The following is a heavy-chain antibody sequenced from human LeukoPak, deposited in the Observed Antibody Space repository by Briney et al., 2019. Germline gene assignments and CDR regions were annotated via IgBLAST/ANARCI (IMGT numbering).Heavy chain of an antibody. D-gene: IGHD4-17*01. CDR3: ARAGYGDSDFDY. CDR1: GYSISTSYY. CDR2: IYHSGNT. V-gene: IGHV4-38-2*02. Sequence: NPSETLSLTCTVSGYSISTSYYWGWIRQPPGKGLEWIGSIYHSGNTYYNPSLKSRVTISVDTSENQFSLKLNSVTAADTAVYYCARAGYGDSDFDYWGQGTLVTVSS. J-gene: IGHJ4*02.